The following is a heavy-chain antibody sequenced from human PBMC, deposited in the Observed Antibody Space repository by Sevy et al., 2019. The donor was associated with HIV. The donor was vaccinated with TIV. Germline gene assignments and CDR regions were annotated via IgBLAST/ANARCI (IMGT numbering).Heavy chain of an antibody. Sequence: GGSLRLSCAASGFTFSTYAMSWVRQAPGKGLEWVSAISASGDTTYYADSVKGRFTISRDKSESRLYLQMNSLRAEDTAIYYCTNHYDTGGRLDYFDYWGQGTLVTVSS. D-gene: IGHD3-22*01. J-gene: IGHJ4*02. V-gene: IGHV3-23*01. CDR2: ISASGDTT. CDR1: GFTFSTYA. CDR3: TNHYDTGGRLDYFDY.